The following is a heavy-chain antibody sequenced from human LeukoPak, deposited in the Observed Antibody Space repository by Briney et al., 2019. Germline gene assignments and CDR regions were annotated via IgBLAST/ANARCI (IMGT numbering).Heavy chain of an antibody. CDR3: ARDGTPGIAVAGTDS. V-gene: IGHV3-30*03. Sequence: PGGSLRLSCAASGFTFSSYSMNWVRQAPGKGLEWVAVISYDGSNKYYADSVKGRFTISRDNSKNTLYLQMNSLRAEDTAVYYCARDGTPGIAVAGTDSWGQGTLVTVSS. CDR2: ISYDGSNK. D-gene: IGHD6-19*01. J-gene: IGHJ5*01. CDR1: GFTFSSYS.